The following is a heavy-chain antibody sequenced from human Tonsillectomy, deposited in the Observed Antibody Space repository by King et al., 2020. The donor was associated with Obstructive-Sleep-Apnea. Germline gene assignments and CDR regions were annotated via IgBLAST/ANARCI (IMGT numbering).Heavy chain of an antibody. CDR2: ISYDGSNK. D-gene: IGHD6-6*01. J-gene: IGHJ3*02. V-gene: IGHV3-30*04. CDR3: ARARRPWGSDAFDI. CDR1: GFTFSTYA. Sequence: VQLVESGGGVVQPGKSLRLSCAASGFTFSTYAMHWVRQAPGKGLEWVAVISYDGSNKYYADSVKGRFTISRDNSKNTLFLQMNGLRAEDTAVYYCARARRPWGSDAFDIWGQGTMVTVSS.